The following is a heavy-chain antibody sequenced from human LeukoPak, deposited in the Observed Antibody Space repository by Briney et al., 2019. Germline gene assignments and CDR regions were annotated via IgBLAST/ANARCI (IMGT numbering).Heavy chain of an antibody. Sequence: SGGSLRLSCAASGFTFSDSFMNWIRQAPGKGLEWLSYISHSGSNLDYAESVRGRFTISRDNANHSLYLQINSLRAEDTAVYYCARGDSSGVPDYWGQGTLVTVSS. CDR1: GFTFSDSF. CDR2: ISHSGSNL. D-gene: IGHD3-22*01. V-gene: IGHV3-11*01. CDR3: ARGDSSGVPDY. J-gene: IGHJ4*02.